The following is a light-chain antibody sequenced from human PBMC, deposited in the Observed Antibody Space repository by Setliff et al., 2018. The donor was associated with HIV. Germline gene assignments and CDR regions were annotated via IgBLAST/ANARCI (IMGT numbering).Light chain of an antibody. CDR1: SSDVGSYNF. V-gene: IGLV2-23*02. J-gene: IGLJ2*01. Sequence: QSALTQPASVSGSPGQSITISCTGTSSDVGSYNFVSWYQQHPGKAPKLMIYVVSKRPSGVSNRFSGSKSGNTASLTISGLQAEDEADYYCCSYAGSSTLVFGGGTKVTVL. CDR2: VVS. CDR3: CSYAGSSTLV.